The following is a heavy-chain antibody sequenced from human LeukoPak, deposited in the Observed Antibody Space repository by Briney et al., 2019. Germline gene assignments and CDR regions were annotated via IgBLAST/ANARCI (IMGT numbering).Heavy chain of an antibody. Sequence: GGSLRLSCVASGFIFSRSAMHWVRQAPGKGLEWVAVTSYDESDIWYADSVKGRFTIARDNSRDTLYLQMNSLRSEDTAVYYCARDYYGSIDYWGQGTLVTVSS. CDR1: GFIFSRSA. V-gene: IGHV3-30-3*01. CDR3: ARDYYGSIDY. J-gene: IGHJ4*02. D-gene: IGHD3-10*01. CDR2: TSYDESDI.